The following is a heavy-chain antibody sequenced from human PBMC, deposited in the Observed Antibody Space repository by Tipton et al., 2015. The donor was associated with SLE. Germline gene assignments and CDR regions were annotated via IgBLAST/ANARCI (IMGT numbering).Heavy chain of an antibody. CDR1: GGSFSGYY. CDR2: INHSGST. V-gene: IGHV4-34*01. CDR3: ATLKFFGELGIGRDY. J-gene: IGHJ4*02. Sequence: TLSLTCAVYGGSFSGYYWSWIRQPPGKGLEWIGEINHSGSTNYNPSLKSRVTISVDTSKNQFSLKLSSATAADTAVYYCATLKFFGELGIGRDYWGQGTLVTVSS. D-gene: IGHD3-3*01.